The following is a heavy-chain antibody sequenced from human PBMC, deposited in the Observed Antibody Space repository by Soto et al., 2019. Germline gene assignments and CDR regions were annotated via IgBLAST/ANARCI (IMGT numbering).Heavy chain of an antibody. CDR2: INHSGST. V-gene: IGHV4-34*01. J-gene: IGHJ5*02. CDR1: GGSFSGYY. D-gene: IGHD2-15*01. Sequence: SETLSLTCAVYGGSFSGYYWSWIRQPPGKGLEWIGEINHSGSTNYNPSLKSRVTISVDTSKNQSSLKLSSVTAADTAVYYCARGGNIVVVVAATPDWFDPWGQGTLVTVSS. CDR3: ARGGNIVVVVAATPDWFDP.